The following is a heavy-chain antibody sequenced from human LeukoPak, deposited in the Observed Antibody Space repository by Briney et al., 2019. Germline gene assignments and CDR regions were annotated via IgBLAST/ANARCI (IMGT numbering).Heavy chain of an antibody. Sequence: GGFLRLSCAASGFTFSSYAMSWVRQAPGKGLEWVSAISGSGGSTYYADSVKGRFTISRDNSKNTLYLQMNSLRAEDTAVYYCAKFIVATIVNWFDPWGQGTLVTVSS. J-gene: IGHJ5*02. CDR1: GFTFSSYA. CDR3: AKFIVATIVNWFDP. V-gene: IGHV3-23*01. D-gene: IGHD5-12*01. CDR2: ISGSGGST.